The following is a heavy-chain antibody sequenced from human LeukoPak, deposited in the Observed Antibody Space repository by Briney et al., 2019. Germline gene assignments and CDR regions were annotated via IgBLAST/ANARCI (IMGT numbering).Heavy chain of an antibody. CDR2: INNSGGST. CDR1: GFTFSNYA. CDR3: AKSLTGIVVAPFDY. J-gene: IGHJ4*02. D-gene: IGHD2-15*01. Sequence: GGSLRLSCAASGFTFSNYAMTWVRRAPGKGLEWVSGINNSGGSTYYADSMKGRFTISRDNSKNTLYLQMNSLRVEDTAVYYCAKSLTGIVVAPFDYWGQGTLLTVSS. V-gene: IGHV3-23*01.